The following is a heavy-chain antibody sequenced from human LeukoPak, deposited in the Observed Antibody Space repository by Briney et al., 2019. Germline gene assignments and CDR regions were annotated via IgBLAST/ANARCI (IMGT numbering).Heavy chain of an antibody. V-gene: IGHV4-39*01. J-gene: IGHJ4*02. CDR1: GGSISSSSYF. CDR2: IFYSGST. CDR3: ARQMNTVTADY. Sequence: SGTLSLTCTVSGGSISSSSYFWGWIRQPPGKGLEWIGSIFYSGSTYYNPSLNSRVTISIDTSKNQFSLRLSSVTAADTDVYYCARQMNTVTADYWGQGTLVTVSS. D-gene: IGHD4-17*01.